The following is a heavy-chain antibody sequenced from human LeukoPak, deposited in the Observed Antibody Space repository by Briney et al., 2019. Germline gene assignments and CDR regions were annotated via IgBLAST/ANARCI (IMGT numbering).Heavy chain of an antibody. CDR2: IYYSGST. Sequence: SETLSLTCNVSGASISNSTYYWGWIRQPPGKGLEWIGSIYYSGSTYCKSSLKSRLTISVDTSKNQFSLNLCSVTAADTAVYYCARVGCSGGSCYRLRYYMDVWGKGTTVTVSS. V-gene: IGHV4-39*07. J-gene: IGHJ6*03. D-gene: IGHD2-15*01. CDR3: ARVGCSGGSCYRLRYYMDV. CDR1: GASISNSTYY.